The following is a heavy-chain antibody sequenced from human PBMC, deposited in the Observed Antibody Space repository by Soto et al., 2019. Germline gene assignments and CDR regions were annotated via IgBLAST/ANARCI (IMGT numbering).Heavy chain of an antibody. J-gene: IGHJ6*02. V-gene: IGHV4-34*01. D-gene: IGHD1-26*01. CDR2: INHSGST. Sequence: PSETRSRTCAVYGGSFSCYYWSWIRQPPGKGLGWIGEINHSGSTNYNPSLKSRVTISVDTSKNQFSLKLSSVTAADTAVYYCARGAYISRSFYYYYYYGMDVWGQGTTVTVSS. CDR1: GGSFSCYY. CDR3: ARGAYISRSFYYYYYYGMDV.